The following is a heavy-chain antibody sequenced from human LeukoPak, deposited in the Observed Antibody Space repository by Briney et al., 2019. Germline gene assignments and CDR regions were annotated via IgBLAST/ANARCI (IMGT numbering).Heavy chain of an antibody. D-gene: IGHD3-10*01. J-gene: IGHJ4*02. Sequence: SETLSLTCAVYGGSFSGYYWSWIRQPPGKGLEWIGEINDSGSTNYNPSLKSRVTISVDTSKNQFSLKLSSSPAADTAVYYCSRGREGYYDGSGSYYSPHAVGDWGQGTLVTVSS. CDR2: INDSGST. CDR3: SRGREGYYDGSGSYYSPHAVGD. CDR1: GGSFSGYY. V-gene: IGHV4-34*01.